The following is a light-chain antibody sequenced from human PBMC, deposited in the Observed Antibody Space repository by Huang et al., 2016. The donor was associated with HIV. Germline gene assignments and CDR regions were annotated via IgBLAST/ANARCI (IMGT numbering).Light chain of an antibody. V-gene: IGKV1-5*03. CDR3: QQYNHFPWT. Sequence: DTQMTQSPSTLSASVGDRVTITCRASQRISFYLAWYQQKPGKAPNLLIYKASTLEGGVPSRFSGRGSGTEFTLTITSLQPDDFATYYCQQYNHFPWTFGQGTKVEIK. CDR1: QRISFY. J-gene: IGKJ1*01. CDR2: KAS.